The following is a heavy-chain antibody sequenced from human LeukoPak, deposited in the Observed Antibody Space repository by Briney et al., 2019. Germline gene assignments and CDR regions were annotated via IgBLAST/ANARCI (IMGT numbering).Heavy chain of an antibody. D-gene: IGHD6-19*01. Sequence: PGGSLRLSCAASGFSFSNYGMNWVRQAPGKGLEWVSGIIGRGAMTYYADSVKGRFTICRDNSKNTGYLRMNSLRAHDTAVYYCAKDLSWLGLGYWGQGTLVTVSS. CDR3: AKDLSWLGLGY. V-gene: IGHV3-23*01. CDR1: GFSFSNYG. J-gene: IGHJ4*02. CDR2: IIGRGAMT.